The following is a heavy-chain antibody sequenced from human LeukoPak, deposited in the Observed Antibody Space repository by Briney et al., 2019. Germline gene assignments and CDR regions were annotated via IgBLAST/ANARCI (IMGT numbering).Heavy chain of an antibody. J-gene: IGHJ3*02. V-gene: IGHV3-53*01. CDR1: GFTVRSTY. D-gene: IGHD1-14*01. CDR3: ARDPYRANAFDI. Sequence: GGSLRLSCAPSGFTVRSTYMSWARQAPGRGLEWVSIIYNGGTTNYADSVKGRFTISRDNSKNTLHLQMNSLRVEDTAVYYCARDPYRANAFDIWGQGTMVTVSS. CDR2: IYNGGTT.